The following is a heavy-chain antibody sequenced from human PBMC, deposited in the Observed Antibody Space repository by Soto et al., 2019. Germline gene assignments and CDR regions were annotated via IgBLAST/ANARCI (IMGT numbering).Heavy chain of an antibody. CDR1: GFTFSSYA. D-gene: IGHD2-2*01. V-gene: IGHV3-23*01. CDR3: AGSLRYGLQEIVVPAAVDY. Sequence: GGSLRLSCAASGFTFSSYAMSWVRQAPGKGLEWVSAISGSGGSTYYADSVKGRFTISRDNSKNTLYLQMNSLRAEDTAVYYCAGSLRYGLQEIVVPAAVDYWGQGTLVTVSS. J-gene: IGHJ4*02. CDR2: ISGSGGST.